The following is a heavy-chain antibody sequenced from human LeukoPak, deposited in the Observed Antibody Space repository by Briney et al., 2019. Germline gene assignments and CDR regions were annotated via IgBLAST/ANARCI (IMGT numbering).Heavy chain of an antibody. J-gene: IGHJ4*02. CDR1: GFTFSSYA. CDR3: ARDDGARESPSYSGSYWGGGYFDY. Sequence: GGTLRLSCAASGFTFSSYAMHWVRQAPGKGLEGVAVISYDGSNKYYADSVKGRFTISRDNSKNTLYLQMNSLRAEDTAVYYCARDDGARESPSYSGSYWGGGYFDYWGQGTLVTVSS. CDR2: ISYDGSNK. D-gene: IGHD1-26*01. V-gene: IGHV3-30-3*01.